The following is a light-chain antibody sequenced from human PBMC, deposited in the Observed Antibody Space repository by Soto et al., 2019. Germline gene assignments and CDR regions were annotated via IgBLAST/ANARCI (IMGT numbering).Light chain of an antibody. V-gene: IGLV2-14*03. J-gene: IGLJ1*01. CDR1: SSDVGGYNY. CDR3: CSYTSSSTPWV. Sequence: SPGQSITISCTGTSSDVGGYNYVSWYQQHPGKAPKLMIYDVSDRPSGVSNRFSASKSGNTASLTISGLQAEDEADYYCCSYTSSSTPWVFGTGTKVTVL. CDR2: DVS.